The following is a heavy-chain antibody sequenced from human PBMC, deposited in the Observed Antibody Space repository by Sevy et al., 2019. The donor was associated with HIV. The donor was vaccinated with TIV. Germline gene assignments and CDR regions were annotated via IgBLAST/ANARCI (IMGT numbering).Heavy chain of an antibody. Sequence: SETLSLTCTVSGGSISSSSYYWGWIRQPPGKGLEWIGSIYYSGSTYYNPSLKSRVTISVDTSKNQFSLKLSSLTAADTAVYYCARHSTDYYDSSGYYYLDYYYYYGMDVWGQGTTVTVSS. CDR3: ARHSTDYYDSSGYYYLDYYYYYGMDV. CDR2: IYYSGST. J-gene: IGHJ6*02. D-gene: IGHD3-22*01. V-gene: IGHV4-39*01. CDR1: GGSISSSSYY.